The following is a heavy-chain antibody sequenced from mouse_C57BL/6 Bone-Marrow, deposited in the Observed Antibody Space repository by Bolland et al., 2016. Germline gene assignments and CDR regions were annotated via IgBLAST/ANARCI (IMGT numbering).Heavy chain of an antibody. V-gene: IGHV1-26*01. CDR3: ARLGRGAMDY. D-gene: IGHD4-1*01. J-gene: IGHJ4*01. Sequence: INPNNGGTSYNQKFKGKATLTVDKSSSTAYMELRSLTSEDSAVYYCARLGRGAMDYWGQGTS. CDR2: INPNNGGT.